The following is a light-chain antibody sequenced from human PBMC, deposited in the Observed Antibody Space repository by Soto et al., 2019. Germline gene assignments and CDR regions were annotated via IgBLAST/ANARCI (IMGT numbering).Light chain of an antibody. J-gene: IGKJ4*01. CDR1: QSVSSY. Sequence: EIVLTQSPATLSLSPGERATLSCRASQSVSSYLAWYQQKPGQAPRLLIYDASNRATGIPARFSGSGSGTDFTLTISSLXXEXXXXXXCQQRSNWPSAFGGGTKVXIK. CDR2: DAS. V-gene: IGKV3-11*01. CDR3: QQRSNWPSA.